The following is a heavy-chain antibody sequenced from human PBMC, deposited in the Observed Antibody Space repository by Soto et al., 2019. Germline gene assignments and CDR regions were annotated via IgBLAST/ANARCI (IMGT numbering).Heavy chain of an antibody. Sequence: GSLRLSCAASGFTFSSYGMHWVRQAPGKGLEWVAVISYDGSNKYYADSVKGRFTISRDNSKNTLYLQMNSLRAEDTAVYYCAKVRFGELLPYYYYYGMDVWGQGTTVTVS. D-gene: IGHD3-10*01. J-gene: IGHJ6*02. CDR1: GFTFSSYG. CDR3: AKVRFGELLPYYYYYGMDV. CDR2: ISYDGSNK. V-gene: IGHV3-30*18.